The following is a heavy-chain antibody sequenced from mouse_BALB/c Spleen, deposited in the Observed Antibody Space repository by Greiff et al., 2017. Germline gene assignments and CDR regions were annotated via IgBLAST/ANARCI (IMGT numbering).Heavy chain of an antibody. CDR1: GYTFTDYE. Sequence: QVQLQQSGAELVRPGASVTLSCKASGYTFTDYEMHWVKQTPVHGLEWIGAIDPETGGTAYNQKFKGKATLTADKSSSTAYMELRSLTSEDSAVYYCTRNAYYGNPYAMDYWGQGTSVTVSS. D-gene: IGHD2-10*01. CDR2: IDPETGGT. V-gene: IGHV1-15*01. J-gene: IGHJ4*01. CDR3: TRNAYYGNPYAMDY.